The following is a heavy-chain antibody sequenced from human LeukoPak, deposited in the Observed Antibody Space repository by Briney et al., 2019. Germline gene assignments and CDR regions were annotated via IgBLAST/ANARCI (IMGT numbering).Heavy chain of an antibody. CDR3: ARGFLDFDS. CDR1: GFTFSSFG. D-gene: IGHD3-3*01. CDR2: IWYDGSNT. V-gene: IGHV3-33*01. J-gene: IGHJ4*02. Sequence: GGSLRLSCVASGFTFSSFGMHWVRQAPGKGLEWVALIWYDGSNTYYADSVKGRFTIPRDDSKNTVYLQMNSLRAEDTALYYCARGFLDFDSWGQGTLVIVSS.